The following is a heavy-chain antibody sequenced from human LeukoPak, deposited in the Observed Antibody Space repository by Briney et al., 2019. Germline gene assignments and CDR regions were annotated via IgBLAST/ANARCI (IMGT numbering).Heavy chain of an antibody. D-gene: IGHD6-19*01. V-gene: IGHV4-39*02. CDR2: INDGGHT. J-gene: IGHJ3*02. CDR1: GGSIRNSGYY. Sequence: PSETLSLTCTVSGGSIRNSGYYWGCIRQPPGKGLEWIGSINDGGHTFYSPSLKSRGTISVDTSKNHFSLKLSSVTAADTAVYYCARQIAVAGEWAFDIWGQGTMVTVSS. CDR3: ARQIAVAGEWAFDI.